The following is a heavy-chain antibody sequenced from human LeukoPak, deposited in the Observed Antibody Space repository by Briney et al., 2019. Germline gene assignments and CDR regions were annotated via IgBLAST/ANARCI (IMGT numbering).Heavy chain of an antibody. J-gene: IGHJ6*02. CDR3: AREAPSQGYSSSWYSVDYYYGMDV. Sequence: SQTLPLTCTVSGGSISSGGYYWSWIRQHPGKGLEWIGYIYYSGSTYYNPSLKSRVTISVDTSKNQFSLKLSSVTAADTAVYYCAREAPSQGYSSSWYSVDYYYGMDVWGQGTTVTVSS. CDR1: GGSISSGGYY. D-gene: IGHD6-13*01. V-gene: IGHV4-31*03. CDR2: IYYSGST.